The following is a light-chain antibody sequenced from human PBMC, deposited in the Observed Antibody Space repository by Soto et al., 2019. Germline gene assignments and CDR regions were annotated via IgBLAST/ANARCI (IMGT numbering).Light chain of an antibody. CDR3: CSYTSSSTFV. J-gene: IGLJ1*01. CDR1: SSDVGGYNY. CDR2: DVS. Sequence: QSVLNQPASVSGSPVQSITISCTGTSSDVGGYNYVSWYQQHPGKAPKLMIYDVSNRPSGVSNRFSGSESGNTASLTISGLQAEDEADYYCCSYTSSSTFVFGSVTKVTV. V-gene: IGLV2-14*01.